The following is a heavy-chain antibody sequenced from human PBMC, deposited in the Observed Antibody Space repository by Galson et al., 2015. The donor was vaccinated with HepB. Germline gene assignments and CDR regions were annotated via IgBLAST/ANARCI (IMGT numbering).Heavy chain of an antibody. J-gene: IGHJ4*02. CDR1: GFTFSSFG. CDR2: IWYDGSNR. CDR3: ARDHYASGWPINFDY. V-gene: IGHV3-33*01. Sequence: SLRLSCAASGFTFSSFGIHWVRQAPGKGLEWVAVIWYDGSNRYYADSVKGRFTISRDNSKNTLYPQMNSLRAEDTAVYYCARDHYASGWPINFDYWGQGTLVTVSS. D-gene: IGHD6-19*01.